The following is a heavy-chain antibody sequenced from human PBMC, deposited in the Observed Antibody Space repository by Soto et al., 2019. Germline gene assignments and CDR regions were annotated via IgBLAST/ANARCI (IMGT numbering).Heavy chain of an antibody. J-gene: IGHJ4*02. CDR2: IWYDGSIK. D-gene: IGHD4-17*01. CDR1: GFTFSSYG. CDR3: ARTLDYDYGDLTEDY. Sequence: QVQLVESGGGVVQPGRSLRLSCAASGFTFSSYGMHWVRQAPGKGLEWVAVIWYDGSIKNYADSVKGRFTISRVNSKNTLYLQMNSLRAEDTAVYYCARTLDYDYGDLTEDYWGQGTLVTVSS. V-gene: IGHV3-33*01.